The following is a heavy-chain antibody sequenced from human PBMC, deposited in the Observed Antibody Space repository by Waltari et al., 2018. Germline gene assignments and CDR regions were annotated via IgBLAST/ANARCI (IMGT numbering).Heavy chain of an antibody. CDR3: AKGHLVGLLSDPLS. CDR2: ISYDGSHT. V-gene: IGHV3-30*18. CDR1: KLSFNTFG. J-gene: IGHJ4*02. D-gene: IGHD2-15*01. Sequence: QVQLVESGGGVVQPGTSVRLSCAASKLSFNTFGLFWVRQAPGKGLGWVATISYDGSHTYYGDSVKGRFTISRDNSNSTLYLQMNSLRTEDTAVYYCAKGHLVGLLSDPLSWGQGVLVTVSA.